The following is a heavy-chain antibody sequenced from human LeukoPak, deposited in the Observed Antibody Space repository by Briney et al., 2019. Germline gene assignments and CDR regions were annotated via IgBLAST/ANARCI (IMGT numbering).Heavy chain of an antibody. CDR1: GYSISSGYY. CDR2: IYYSGST. V-gene: IGHV4-61*01. Sequence: PSETLSLTCAVSGYSISSGYYWGWIRQPPGKGLEWIGYIYYSGSTNYNPSLKSRVTISVDTSKNQFSLKLSSVTAADTAVYYCARAPGYSSGWYDYWGQGTLVTVSS. CDR3: ARAPGYSSGWYDY. D-gene: IGHD6-19*01. J-gene: IGHJ4*02.